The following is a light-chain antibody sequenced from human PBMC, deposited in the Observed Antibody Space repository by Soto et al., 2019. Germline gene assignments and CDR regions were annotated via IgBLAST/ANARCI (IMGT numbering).Light chain of an antibody. CDR3: QQYGDSPPLT. J-gene: IGKJ1*01. CDR2: GAS. Sequence: EIVLTQSPGTLSLPPGERATLSCRASQIVSSSHLAWYQQKPGQAPKLLIYGASSRATGIPDRFSGSGSGTDFTLSISRLEPEDFAVYYCQQYGDSPPLTFGQGTKVEIK. V-gene: IGKV3-20*01. CDR1: QIVSSSH.